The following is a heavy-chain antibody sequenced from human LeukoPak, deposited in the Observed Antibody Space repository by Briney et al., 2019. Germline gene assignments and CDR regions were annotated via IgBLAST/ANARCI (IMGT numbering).Heavy chain of an antibody. Sequence: ASVKVSCKASGYTFTSYDINWVRQATGQGLEWMGWMNPNSGNTGYAQKFQGRVTMTRNTSISTAYMELSSLRSEDTAVYYCARGSGYSSGWYPYYYYGMDVWGQGTTVTVSS. CDR3: ARGSGYSSGWYPYYYYGMDV. CDR2: MNPNSGNT. D-gene: IGHD6-19*01. J-gene: IGHJ6*02. CDR1: GYTFTSYD. V-gene: IGHV1-8*01.